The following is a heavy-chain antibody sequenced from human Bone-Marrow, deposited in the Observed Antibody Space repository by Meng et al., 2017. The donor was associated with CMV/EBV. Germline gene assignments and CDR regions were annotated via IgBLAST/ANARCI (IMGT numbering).Heavy chain of an antibody. V-gene: IGHV4-31*02. D-gene: IGHD4-23*01. Sequence: TVSGGSSSSGGYYWSWIRQHPGKGLEWIGYIYYSGSTYYNPSLKSRVTISVDTSKNQFSLKLSSVTAADTAVYYCATENGGNEGGFDPWGQGTLVTVSS. CDR2: IYYSGST. CDR3: ATENGGNEGGFDP. CDR1: GGSSSSGGYY. J-gene: IGHJ5*02.